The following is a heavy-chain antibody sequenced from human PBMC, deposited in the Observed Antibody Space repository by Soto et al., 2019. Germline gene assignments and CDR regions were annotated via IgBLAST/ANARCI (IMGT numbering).Heavy chain of an antibody. D-gene: IGHD1-7*01. J-gene: IGHJ6*02. CDR1: GFTVSSNY. V-gene: IGHV3-53*01. Sequence: EVQLVESGGGLIQPGGSLRLSCAASGFTVSSNYMSWVRQAPGKGLERVSVIYSGGSTYYADSVKGRFTISRDNSKNTLYLQMNSLRAEDTAVYYCARGGGTTEIYYGMDVWGQGTTVTVSS. CDR2: IYSGGST. CDR3: ARGGGTTEIYYGMDV.